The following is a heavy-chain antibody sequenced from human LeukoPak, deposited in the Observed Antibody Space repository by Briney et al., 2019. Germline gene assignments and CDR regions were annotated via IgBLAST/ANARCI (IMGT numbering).Heavy chain of an antibody. D-gene: IGHD2-15*01. V-gene: IGHV1-2*04. CDR3: ARVGYCSGDRCYLHFDY. Sequence: ASVKVSCKASGYTFTSYGISWVRQAPGQGLEWMGWINPKNGDTHYAQKFHGWVTMTRDTSINTVYMELNRLTSDDTALYYCARVGYCSGDRCYLHFDYWGQGTLVTVSS. CDR1: GYTFTSYG. J-gene: IGHJ4*02. CDR2: INPKNGDT.